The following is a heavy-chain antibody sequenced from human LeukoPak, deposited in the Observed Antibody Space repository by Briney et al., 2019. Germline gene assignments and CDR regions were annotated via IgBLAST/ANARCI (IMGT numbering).Heavy chain of an antibody. CDR1: GGSISSYY. CDR2: IYYSGST. D-gene: IGHD3-22*01. CDR3: ARLYDSSGYYPGEFDY. V-gene: IGHV4-59*12. J-gene: IGHJ4*02. Sequence: PSETLSLTCTVSGGSISSYYWSWIRQPPGKGLEWIGYIYYSGSTNYNPSLKSRVTISVDTSKNQFSLKLSSVTAADTAVYYCARLYDSSGYYPGEFDYWGQGTLVTVSS.